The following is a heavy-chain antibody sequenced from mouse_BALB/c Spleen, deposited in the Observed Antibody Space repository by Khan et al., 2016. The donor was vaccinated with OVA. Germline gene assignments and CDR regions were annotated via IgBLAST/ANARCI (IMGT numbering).Heavy chain of an antibody. D-gene: IGHD2-14*01. J-gene: IGHJ3*01. CDR1: GYTFTSYT. CDR2: INPSNGYT. V-gene: IGHV1-4*01. Sequence: QVQLKESGAELARPGASVKMSCKASGYTFTSYTIHWIKKRPGQGLEWIGYINPSNGYTNYNQKFKDKATLTTDKSSTPAYLQLSSLTSDDSAVDNCVRDGAYHRNDGWFAYWGQGTLGTVSA. CDR3: VRDGAYHRNDGWFAY.